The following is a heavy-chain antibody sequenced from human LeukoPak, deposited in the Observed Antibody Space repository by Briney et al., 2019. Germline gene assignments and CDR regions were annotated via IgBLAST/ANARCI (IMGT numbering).Heavy chain of an antibody. J-gene: IGHJ4*02. CDR1: GFTFSSYG. D-gene: IGHD2-2*01. Sequence: PGGSLRLSCAASGFTFSSYGMHWVRQAPGKGLEWVAFIRYDGSNKYYADSVKGRFTISRDNSKNTLYLQMNSLRAEDTAVYYCAKDLVLGHIVVATSFDYWGQGTLVTVSS. V-gene: IGHV3-30*02. CDR2: IRYDGSNK. CDR3: AKDLVLGHIVVATSFDY.